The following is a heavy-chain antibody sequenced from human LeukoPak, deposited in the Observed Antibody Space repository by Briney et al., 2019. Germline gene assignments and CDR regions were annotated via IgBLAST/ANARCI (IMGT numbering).Heavy chain of an antibody. V-gene: IGHV3-20*04. D-gene: IGHD1-7*01. CDR1: GFTFSSYE. Sequence: GGSLRLSCAASGFTFSSYEMNWDRQAPGKGLEWVSGINWNGGSTGYADSVKGRFTISRDNAKNSLYLQMNSLRAEDTALYYCARAGLYNWNYEGTAYFDYWGQGTLVTVSS. CDR3: ARAGLYNWNYEGTAYFDY. CDR2: INWNGGST. J-gene: IGHJ4*02.